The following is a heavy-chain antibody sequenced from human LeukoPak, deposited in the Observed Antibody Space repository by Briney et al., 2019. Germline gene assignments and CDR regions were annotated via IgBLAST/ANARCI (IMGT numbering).Heavy chain of an antibody. D-gene: IGHD4-17*01. CDR3: ARTTVTSGPYWYFDL. J-gene: IGHJ2*01. V-gene: IGHV3-13*01. CDR1: GFTLSNYD. CDR2: IDIAGDI. Sequence: PGGSLRLSCAASGFTLSNYDMHWVRQATGEGLEWVSGIDIAGDIYYPGSVRGRFTISRENAENSLYLQMNSLRAGDTGVYYCARTTVTSGPYWYFDLWGRGTLVTVS.